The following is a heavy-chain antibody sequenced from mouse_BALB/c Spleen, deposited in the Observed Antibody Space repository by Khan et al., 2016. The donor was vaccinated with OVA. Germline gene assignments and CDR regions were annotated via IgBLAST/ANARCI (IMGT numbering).Heavy chain of an antibody. V-gene: IGHV1S136*01. CDR3: ARNYSADVYFDY. CDR2: IYPYNDDT. CDR1: GYTFTSYV. D-gene: IGHD2-12*01. J-gene: IGHJ2*01. Sequence: VQLKQSGPELVKPGASVKMSCKASGYTFTSYVMHWVKQKPGQGLEWIGYIYPYNDDTKYNEKFKGKATLTSDQSSSTAYMELSSLTSEDSAFYFCARNYSADVYFDYWGQGTTLTVSA.